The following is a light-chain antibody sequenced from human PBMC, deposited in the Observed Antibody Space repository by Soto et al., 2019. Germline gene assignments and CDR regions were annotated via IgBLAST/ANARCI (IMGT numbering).Light chain of an antibody. CDR3: QKYASHPFT. CDR2: AAS. CDR1: QGINNY. J-gene: IGKJ3*01. V-gene: IGKV1-27*01. Sequence: DIQMTQSPSSLSASVGDRVTVTCRASQGINNYFAWYQHKPGEVPNLLIYAASTLHSGVPSRFSGSGSGTDFTLTISSLQPEDVATYYGQKYASHPFTFGPGTKVDIK.